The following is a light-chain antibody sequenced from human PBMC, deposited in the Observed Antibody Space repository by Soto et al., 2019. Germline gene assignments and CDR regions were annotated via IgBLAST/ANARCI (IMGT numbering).Light chain of an antibody. Sequence: DIQMTQSPSTLSASVGDRVTITCRASQTISFSLAWYQQKPGKAPKLLIYDASTLRSGVPSRFSGSESGTEFTLTISSLQPEDVATYYCQKYNSAPWTFGQGTKVDIK. CDR1: QTISFS. CDR2: DAS. CDR3: QKYNSAPWT. J-gene: IGKJ1*01. V-gene: IGKV1-5*01.